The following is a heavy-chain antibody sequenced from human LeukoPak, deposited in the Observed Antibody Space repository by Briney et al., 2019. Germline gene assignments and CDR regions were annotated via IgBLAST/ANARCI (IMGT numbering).Heavy chain of an antibody. CDR3: ARENGGYDILTGFSYYYYMDV. Sequence: ASVKVSCKASGYTFTSYGISWVRQAPGQGLEWMGWISAYNGNTNYAQKLQGRVTMTTDTSTSTAYMELRSLRSDDTAVYYCARENGGYDILTGFSYYYYMDVWGKGTTVTISS. CDR1: GYTFTSYG. J-gene: IGHJ6*03. V-gene: IGHV1-18*01. D-gene: IGHD3-9*01. CDR2: ISAYNGNT.